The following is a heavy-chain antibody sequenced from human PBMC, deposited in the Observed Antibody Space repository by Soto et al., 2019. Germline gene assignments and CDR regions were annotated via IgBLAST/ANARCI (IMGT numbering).Heavy chain of an antibody. CDR2: INSDGSHT. V-gene: IGHV3-74*01. CDR1: GFTFFAYW. D-gene: IGHD4-17*01. J-gene: IGHJ4*02. Sequence: EVQLVESGGGLVQPGGSLRLSCAASGFTFFAYWINWVRQVPGKGLVWVSRINSDGSHTSYADSVRGRFTITRDNSKNTVYLQMNSLTAEDTAVSYWAKEGDSGDYAGETSFYCWGKGSLVTVSS. CDR3: AKEGDSGDYAGETSFYC.